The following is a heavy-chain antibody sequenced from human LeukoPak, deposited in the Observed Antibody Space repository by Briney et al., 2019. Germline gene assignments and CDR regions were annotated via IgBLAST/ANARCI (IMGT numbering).Heavy chain of an antibody. J-gene: IGHJ4*02. D-gene: IGHD1-26*01. CDR3: ARDSTYYYFDY. CDR1: GFTFSSYG. V-gene: IGHV3-30*03. CDR2: ISYDGSNK. Sequence: HAGGSLRLSCAASGFTFSSYGMHWVRQAPGKGLEWVAVISYDGSNKYYADSVKGRFTISRDTSKNTVYLQMSSLRDEDTAIYYCARDSTYYYFDYWGQGTLVPVTS.